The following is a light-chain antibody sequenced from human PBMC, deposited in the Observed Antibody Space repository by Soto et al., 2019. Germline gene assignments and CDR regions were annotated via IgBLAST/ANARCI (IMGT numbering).Light chain of an antibody. CDR1: SSDIGGYNS. V-gene: IGLV2-8*01. Sequence: QSALTQPPSASGSPGQSVTISCTGTSSDIGGYNSVSWYQQHPGKAPGLMIYEVNKRPSGVPDRFSGSKSGYTASLTVSGLQTEDEAFYYCSSSAGIYHYLVFGGATKLTVL. CDR3: SSSAGIYHYLV. CDR2: EVN. J-gene: IGLJ3*02.